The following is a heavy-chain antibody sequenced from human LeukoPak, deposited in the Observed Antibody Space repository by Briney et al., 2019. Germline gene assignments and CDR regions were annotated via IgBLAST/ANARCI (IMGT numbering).Heavy chain of an antibody. V-gene: IGHV1-18*01. D-gene: IGHD2-2*02. CDR3: ARDPPLYCSSTSCYNYYYYGMDA. CDR1: GYTFTSYG. Sequence: ASVKVSCTASGYTFTSYGISWVRQAPGQGLEWMGWISAYNGNTNYAQKLQGRVTMTTDTSTSTAYMELRSLRSDDTAVYYCARDPPLYCSSTSCYNYYYYGMDAWGQGTTVTVSS. CDR2: ISAYNGNT. J-gene: IGHJ6*02.